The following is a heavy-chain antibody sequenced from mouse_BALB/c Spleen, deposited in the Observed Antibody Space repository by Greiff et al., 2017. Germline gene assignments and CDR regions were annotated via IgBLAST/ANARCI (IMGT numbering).Heavy chain of an antibody. J-gene: IGHJ4*01. Sequence: VQLKESGAELVRSGASVKLSCTASGFNIKDYYMHWVKQRPEQGLEWIGWIDPENGDTEYAPKFQGKATMTADTSSNTAYLQLSSLTSEDTAVYYCNARPLVDYWGQGTSVTVSS. CDR2: IDPENGDT. D-gene: IGHD6-1*01. V-gene: IGHV14-4*02. CDR1: GFNIKDYY. CDR3: NARPLVDY.